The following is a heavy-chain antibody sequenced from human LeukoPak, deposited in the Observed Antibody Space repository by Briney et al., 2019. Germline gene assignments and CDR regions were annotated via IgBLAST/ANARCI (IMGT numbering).Heavy chain of an antibody. J-gene: IGHJ6*02. CDR1: GYTLTSFD. CDR3: ARNHKYGMDV. Sequence: ASVKVSCKASGYTLTSFDINWVPKATGQRLEWMGWMNPNSGNTGYAQKFQGRVTMTRNTSISTAYMELSSLKSEDTAVYYCARNHKYGMDVWGQGTTVTVSS. V-gene: IGHV1-8*01. CDR2: MNPNSGNT.